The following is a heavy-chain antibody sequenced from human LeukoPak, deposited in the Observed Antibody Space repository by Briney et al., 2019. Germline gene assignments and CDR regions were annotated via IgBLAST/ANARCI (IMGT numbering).Heavy chain of an antibody. J-gene: IGHJ6*03. V-gene: IGHV1-8*02. CDR3: ARGFVPAGMVRYHYMDV. CDR2: MNPNSGNT. CDR1: GYTFTNYA. Sequence: ASVKVSCKASGYTFTNYAINWVRQATGQGLEWMGWMNPNSGNTGYAQKFQGRVTMTRNTSISTAYMELSSLRSEDTAVYYCARGFVPAGMVRYHYMDVWGKGTTVTVSS. D-gene: IGHD2-2*01.